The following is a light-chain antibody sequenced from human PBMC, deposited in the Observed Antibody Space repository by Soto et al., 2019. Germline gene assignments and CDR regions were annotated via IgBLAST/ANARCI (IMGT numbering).Light chain of an antibody. V-gene: IGKV1-27*01. J-gene: IGKJ1*01. Sequence: DIPMTQSPSSLSASVGDRITITCRASPGISNFLAWYQQKPGKVPKLLISAASTLQSGVPSRFSGGGSGTDFTLTITSLQPEDAATYYCQKYNSAPWTFGQGTKVEIK. CDR3: QKYNSAPWT. CDR1: PGISNF. CDR2: AAS.